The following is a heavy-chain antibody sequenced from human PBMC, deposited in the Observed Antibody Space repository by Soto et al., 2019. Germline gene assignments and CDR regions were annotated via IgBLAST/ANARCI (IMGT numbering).Heavy chain of an antibody. J-gene: IGHJ6*02. CDR2: IYHSGST. D-gene: IGHD6-13*01. V-gene: IGHV4-4*02. Sequence: SETLSLTCAFSGCSISSSNWWSWVRQPPGKGLEGIGEIYHSGSTNYNPSLKSRVTISVDKSKNQFSLKLSSVTAADTAVYYCARELPGGIAAAYYYYGMDVWGQGTTVTVSS. CDR3: ARELPGGIAAAYYYYGMDV. CDR1: GCSISSSNW.